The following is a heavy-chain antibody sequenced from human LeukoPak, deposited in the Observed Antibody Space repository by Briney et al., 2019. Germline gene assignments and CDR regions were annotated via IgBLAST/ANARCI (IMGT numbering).Heavy chain of an antibody. CDR2: ISAYNGNT. CDR3: ARDPLYCGGDCYPETDYYGMDV. Sequence: ASVKVSCKASGYTFTSYDINWVRQAPGQGLEWMGWISAYNGNTNYAQKLQGRVTMTTDTSTSTAYMELRSLRSDDTAVYYCARDPLYCGGDCYPETDYYGMDVWGQGTTVTVSS. D-gene: IGHD2-21*02. V-gene: IGHV1-18*01. CDR1: GYTFTSYD. J-gene: IGHJ6*02.